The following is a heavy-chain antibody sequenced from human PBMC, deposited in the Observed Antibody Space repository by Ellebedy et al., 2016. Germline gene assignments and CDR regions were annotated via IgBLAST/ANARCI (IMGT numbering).Heavy chain of an antibody. J-gene: IGHJ4*02. Sequence: GESLKISXAASGFTFSSYAMHWVRQAPGKGLEWVAVISYDATTKYYADSVRGRFTISRDNARNSLYLQMNSLRPEDTALYYCAKDLERGLEWSQSAFDYWGQGTLVTVSS. CDR1: GFTFSSYA. CDR2: ISYDATTK. D-gene: IGHD3-3*01. CDR3: AKDLERGLEWSQSAFDY. V-gene: IGHV3-30-3*01.